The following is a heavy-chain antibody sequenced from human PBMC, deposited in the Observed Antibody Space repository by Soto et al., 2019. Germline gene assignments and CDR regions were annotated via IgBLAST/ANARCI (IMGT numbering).Heavy chain of an antibody. Sequence: SETLSLTCALSGDSIASGSYSWGWVRQPPGKGLEWIGYIYHNGYTYYNPSLRSRVTISVDRSKNQFSLKLTSVTAADTAMYYCARGGYYDSSGYPYDYWGQGTLVTAPQ. J-gene: IGHJ4*02. D-gene: IGHD3-22*01. CDR1: GDSIASGSYS. CDR3: ARGGYYDSSGYPYDY. CDR2: IYHNGYT. V-gene: IGHV4-30-2*01.